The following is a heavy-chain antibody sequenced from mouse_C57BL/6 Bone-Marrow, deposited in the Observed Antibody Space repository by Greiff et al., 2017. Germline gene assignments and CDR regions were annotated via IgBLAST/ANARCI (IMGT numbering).Heavy chain of an antibody. CDR1: GYTFTSYW. CDR3: ASQTGTDFGY. Sequence: QVQLQQPGAELVKPGASVKLSCKASGYTFTSYWMQWVKQRPGRGLEWIGEIDPSDSYTNYNQKFKGKATLTVDTSSSTAYMQLSSLTSEDSAVYYCASQTGTDFGYWGKGTTLAVSS. CDR2: IDPSDSYT. V-gene: IGHV1-50*01. D-gene: IGHD4-1*01. J-gene: IGHJ2*01.